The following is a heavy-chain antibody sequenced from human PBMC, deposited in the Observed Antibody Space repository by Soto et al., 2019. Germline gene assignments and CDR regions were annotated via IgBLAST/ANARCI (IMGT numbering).Heavy chain of an antibody. CDR2: IKQDGSEK. CDR3: ASDPNIVATITAIYYYYGMDV. V-gene: IGHV3-7*01. J-gene: IGHJ6*02. D-gene: IGHD5-12*01. CDR1: GFTFSSYW. Sequence: EVQLVESGGGLVQPGGSLRLSCAASGFTFSSYWMSWVRQAPGKGLEWVANIKQDGSEKYYVDSVKGLFTISRDNAKNSLYLQMNSLRAEDTAVYYCASDPNIVATITAIYYYYGMDVWGQGTTVTDSS.